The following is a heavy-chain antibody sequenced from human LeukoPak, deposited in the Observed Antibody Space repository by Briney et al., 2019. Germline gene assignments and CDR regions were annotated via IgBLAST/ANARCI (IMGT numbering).Heavy chain of an antibody. Sequence: ASVKLSCKSSGFTFTGDEIHWVRQAPGQGLEWMGYIGPHSSATSSPQEVQGRVTMTRDTSMSTAYMELTGLTSDDTAVYYCAREGNGLLSKDFDYWGQGTLVTVSS. CDR2: IGPHSSAT. J-gene: IGHJ4*02. D-gene: IGHD2/OR15-2a*01. CDR1: GFTFTGDE. V-gene: IGHV1-2*02. CDR3: AREGNGLLSKDFDY.